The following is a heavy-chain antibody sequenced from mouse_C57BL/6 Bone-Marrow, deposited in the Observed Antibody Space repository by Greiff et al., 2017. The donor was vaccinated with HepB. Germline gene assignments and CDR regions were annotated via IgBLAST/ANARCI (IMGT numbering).Heavy chain of an antibody. J-gene: IGHJ2*01. D-gene: IGHD2-5*01. Sequence: VQLQQPGAELVKPGASVKMSCKASGYTFTSYWITWVKQRPGQGLEWIGDIYPGSGSTNYNEKFKSKATLTVDTSSSTAYMKLSSLTSEDSAVYYCARGDYSNSIDYWGQGTTLTVSS. V-gene: IGHV1-55*01. CDR3: ARGDYSNSIDY. CDR1: GYTFTSYW. CDR2: IYPGSGST.